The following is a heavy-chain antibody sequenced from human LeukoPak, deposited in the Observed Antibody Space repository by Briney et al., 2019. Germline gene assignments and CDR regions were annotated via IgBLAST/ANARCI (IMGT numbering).Heavy chain of an antibody. D-gene: IGHD6-13*01. CDR2: ISYDGSNK. CDR3: AKEEGVYYFDY. CDR1: GFTFSSYG. Sequence: PGRSLRLSCAASGFTFSSYGMHWVRQAPGKGLEWVAVISYDGSNKYYADSVKGRFTISRDNSKNTLYLQMNSLRAEDTAVYYCAKEEGVYYFDYWGQGTLVTVSS. J-gene: IGHJ4*02. V-gene: IGHV3-30*18.